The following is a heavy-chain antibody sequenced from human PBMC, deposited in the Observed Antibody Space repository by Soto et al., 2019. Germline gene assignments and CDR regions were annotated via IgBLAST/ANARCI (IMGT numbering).Heavy chain of an antibody. J-gene: IGHJ4*02. Sequence: QVQLVESGGGVVQPERSLRLSCAASGFTFSSYGMHWIRQAPGKGLEWVAVIWYDGSNKYYADSVKGRFTISRDNSKNTLYLQMNSLRAEDTAVCYCARDPLGYCSSTSCSPFDYWGQGTLVTVSS. CDR1: GFTFSSYG. CDR3: ARDPLGYCSSTSCSPFDY. D-gene: IGHD2-2*01. CDR2: IWYDGSNK. V-gene: IGHV3-33*01.